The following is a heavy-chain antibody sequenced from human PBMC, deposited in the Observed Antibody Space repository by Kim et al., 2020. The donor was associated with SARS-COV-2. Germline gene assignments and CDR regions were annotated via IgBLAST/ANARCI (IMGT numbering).Heavy chain of an antibody. J-gene: IGHJ6*02. Sequence: GGYLRLSCAASGFTFNNYAMHWVRQAPGKGLEWVAVISYDGSNKFFAASVKGRFAISRDNSKNTLYLQMNSLRREDTAVYYCVRGSGTAYYYHMDVWGQG. V-gene: IGHV3-30*09. D-gene: IGHD3-10*01. CDR3: VRGSGTAYYYHMDV. CDR2: ISYDGSNK. CDR1: GFTFNNYA.